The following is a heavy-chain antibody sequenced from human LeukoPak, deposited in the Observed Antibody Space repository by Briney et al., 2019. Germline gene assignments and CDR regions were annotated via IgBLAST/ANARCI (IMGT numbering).Heavy chain of an antibody. Sequence: SGGSLRLSCEASGFTFSTYGMHWVRQAPGKGLEWVAGVSYDGSDKYYPDSVKGRFSISRDNSKNTLYLQMNSLRPDDTAVYYCAKPRGGDSWAFGIWGHGTMVAVSS. V-gene: IGHV3-30*18. J-gene: IGHJ3*02. CDR2: VSYDGSDK. CDR1: GFTFSTYG. CDR3: AKPRGGDSWAFGI. D-gene: IGHD2-21*02.